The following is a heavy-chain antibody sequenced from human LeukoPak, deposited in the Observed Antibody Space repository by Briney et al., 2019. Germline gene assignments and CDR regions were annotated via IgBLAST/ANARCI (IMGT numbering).Heavy chain of an antibody. D-gene: IGHD6-13*01. CDR3: ARDIEAAGLFFDY. V-gene: IGHV3-7*01. CDR2: IKYDGSEK. Sequence: GGSLRLSCAASGFTLSSYWMSWVRQAPGKGLEGVANIKYDGSEKDYVDSVKGRFTISRDNAKNSLYLQMNSLRAEDTAVYYCARDIEAAGLFFDYWGQGTLVTVSS. CDR1: GFTLSSYW. J-gene: IGHJ4*02.